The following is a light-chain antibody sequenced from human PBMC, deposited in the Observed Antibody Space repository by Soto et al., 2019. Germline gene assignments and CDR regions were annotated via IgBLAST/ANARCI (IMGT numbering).Light chain of an antibody. CDR1: QSVSRY. Sequence: EIVLTQSPGTLSLSPGERATLSCRASQSVSRYLAWYQQKPGQAPRLLIYDASNRATGIPARFSGSGSGTDFTLTISSLEPEDFALYYCQQRGNWPSFGGGTKVDIK. CDR3: QQRGNWPS. J-gene: IGKJ4*01. V-gene: IGKV3-11*01. CDR2: DAS.